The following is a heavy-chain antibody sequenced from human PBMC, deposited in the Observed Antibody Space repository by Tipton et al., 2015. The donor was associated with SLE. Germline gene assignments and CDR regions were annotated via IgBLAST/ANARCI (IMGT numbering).Heavy chain of an antibody. J-gene: IGHJ3*02. CDR1: GDSISSGYY. Sequence: TLSLTCTVSGDSISSGYYWGWIRQPPGKGLEWIGSIYHSGSTYYNPSLKSRVTISVDTSKNQFSLKLSSVTAADTAVYYCARHGGYDYKAFDIWGQGTMVTVSS. CDR2: IYHSGST. D-gene: IGHD5-12*01. V-gene: IGHV4-38-2*02. CDR3: ARHGGYDYKAFDI.